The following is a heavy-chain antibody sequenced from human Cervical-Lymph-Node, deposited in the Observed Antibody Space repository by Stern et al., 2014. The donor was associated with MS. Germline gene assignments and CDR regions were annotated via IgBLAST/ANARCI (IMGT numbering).Heavy chain of an antibody. CDR2: ISTDTGGA. D-gene: IGHD1-26*01. CDR3: ARDRGSHSDY. J-gene: IGHJ4*02. CDR1: GYSFTAYF. V-gene: IGHV1-2*02. Sequence: QVQLVQSGAEVKKPGASVKVSCKASGYSFTAYFIHWVRQAPGQGLAWMGWISTDTGGANYAQRFQGRVTMTRDTSISTTYMELSRLGSDDTAVYYCARDRGSHSDYWGQGTLVTVSS.